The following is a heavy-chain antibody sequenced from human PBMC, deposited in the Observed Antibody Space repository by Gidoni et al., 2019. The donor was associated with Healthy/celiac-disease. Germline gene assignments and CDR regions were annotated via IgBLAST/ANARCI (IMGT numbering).Heavy chain of an antibody. CDR3: ARGSSSIAVSDY. D-gene: IGHD6-19*01. V-gene: IGHV4-34*01. CDR2: INHSGST. J-gene: IGHJ4*02. Sequence: QVQLQQWGAGLLKPSETLSLTCAVYGGSFSGYYWSWIRQPPGKGLEWIGEINHSGSTNYNPSLKSRVTISVDTSKNQFSLKLSSVTAADTAVYYCARGSSSIAVSDYWGQGTLVTVSS. CDR1: GGSFSGYY.